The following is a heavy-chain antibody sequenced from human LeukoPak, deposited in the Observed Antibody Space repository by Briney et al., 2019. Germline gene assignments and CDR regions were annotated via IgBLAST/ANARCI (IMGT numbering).Heavy chain of an antibody. CDR2: ISSSGSTI. CDR3: ARDKDYILWFDP. CDR1: GFTFSDYY. V-gene: IGHV3-11*01. Sequence: GGSLRLSCAASGFTFSDYYMSWIRQAPGKGLEWVSYISSSGSTIYYADSVKGRFTISRDNAKNSLYLQTNSLRAEDTAVYYCARDKDYILWFDPWGQGTLVTVSS. J-gene: IGHJ5*02. D-gene: IGHD4-11*01.